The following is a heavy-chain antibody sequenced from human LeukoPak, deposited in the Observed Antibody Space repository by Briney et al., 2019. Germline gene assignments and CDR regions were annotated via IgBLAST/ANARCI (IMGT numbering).Heavy chain of an antibody. CDR2: INHSGST. CDR3: ATGKGYRSITIFGVVSRGNWFDP. D-gene: IGHD3-3*01. CDR1: GGSFRGYY. Sequence: SETLSLTCAVYGGSFRGYYWSWIRQPPGKGPEWIGEINHSGSTNYNPSLKRRGPITVDTSKNQFSLKLSSVTAAVTAVYYCATGKGYRSITIFGVVSRGNWFDPWGQGTLVTVSS. V-gene: IGHV4-34*01. J-gene: IGHJ5*02.